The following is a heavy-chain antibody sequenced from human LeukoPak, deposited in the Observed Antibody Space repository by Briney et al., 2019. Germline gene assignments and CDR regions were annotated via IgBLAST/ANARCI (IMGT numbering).Heavy chain of an antibody. CDR3: ARYSSSPFDY. CDR2: INHSGST. J-gene: IGHJ4*02. D-gene: IGHD6-6*01. Sequence: SETLSLTCAVYGGSFSGYYWSWIRQPPGKGLEWIGEINHSGSTNYNPSLKSRVTISVDTSKNQFSLKLSPVTAADTAVYYCARYSSSPFDYWGQGTLVTVSS. CDR1: GGSFSGYY. V-gene: IGHV4-34*01.